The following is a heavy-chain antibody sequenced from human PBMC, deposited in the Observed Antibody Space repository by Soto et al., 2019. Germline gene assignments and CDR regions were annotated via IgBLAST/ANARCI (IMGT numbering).Heavy chain of an antibody. CDR2: INHDGSKT. D-gene: IGHD2-15*01. CDR1: QFSFSSYW. J-gene: IGHJ5*02. Sequence: PGGSLRLSCAASQFSFSSYWMHWVRQVPGKGPAWVSRINHDGSKTEYADSVKGRFTISRDSSKNTLYLQMNSLRAEDTAIYYCAKDGGGTCYIGCWFGPWGQGTLVTVSS. V-gene: IGHV3-74*01. CDR3: AKDGGGTCYIGCWFGP.